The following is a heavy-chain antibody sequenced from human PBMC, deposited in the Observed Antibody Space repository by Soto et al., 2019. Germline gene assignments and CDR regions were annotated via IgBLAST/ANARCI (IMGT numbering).Heavy chain of an antibody. CDR2: IIPIFGTA. J-gene: IGHJ5*02. V-gene: IGHV1-69*13. CDR3: ARLVVPAANWFDP. Sequence: SVKVSCKASGGTFSSYAISWVLQAPGQGLEWMGGIIPIFGTANYAQKFQGRVTITADESTSTAYMELSSLRSEDTAVYYCARLVVPAANWFDPWGQGTLVTVS. D-gene: IGHD2-2*01. CDR1: GGTFSSYA.